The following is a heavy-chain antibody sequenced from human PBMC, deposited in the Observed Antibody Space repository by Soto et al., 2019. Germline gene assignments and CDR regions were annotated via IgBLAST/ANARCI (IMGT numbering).Heavy chain of an antibody. Sequence: GASVKVSCKASGYSFTSLDINWVRQTAGQGLERMGWMQPSTGRTGYAQKFQGWVTMTRDTSISTAYMELSRLRSDDTAVYYCARDLAGYSNWFDPWGQGTLVTVSS. CDR1: GYSFTSLD. CDR2: MQPSTGRT. J-gene: IGHJ5*02. D-gene: IGHD5-12*01. CDR3: ARDLAGYSNWFDP. V-gene: IGHV1-8*01.